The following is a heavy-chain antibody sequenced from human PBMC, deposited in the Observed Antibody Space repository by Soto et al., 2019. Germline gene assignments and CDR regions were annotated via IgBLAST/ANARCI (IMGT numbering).Heavy chain of an antibody. V-gene: IGHV4-31*03. Sequence: SETLSLTCTVSGGSISSGGYYWSWIRQHPGKGLEWIGYIYYSGSTYYNPSLKSRVTISVDTSKNQFSLKLSSVTAADTAVYYCARDQEGLARVDYYYGMDGWGQGTTVTVSS. J-gene: IGHJ6*02. D-gene: IGHD1-26*01. CDR1: GGSISSGGYY. CDR3: ARDQEGLARVDYYYGMDG. CDR2: IYYSGST.